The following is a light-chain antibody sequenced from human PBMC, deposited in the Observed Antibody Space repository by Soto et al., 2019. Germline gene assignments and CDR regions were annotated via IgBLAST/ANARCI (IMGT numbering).Light chain of an antibody. CDR3: QQDYNLLT. V-gene: IGKV3D-7*01. CDR2: GAS. CDR1: QRVSSSY. Sequence: PGVRVTLSCRASQRVSSSYLTWYQQKPGQAPRLLIYGASTRATSIPARFSGSGSGTDFTLTISSLQPEDFAVYYCQQDYNLLTFGGGTKVEIK. J-gene: IGKJ4*01.